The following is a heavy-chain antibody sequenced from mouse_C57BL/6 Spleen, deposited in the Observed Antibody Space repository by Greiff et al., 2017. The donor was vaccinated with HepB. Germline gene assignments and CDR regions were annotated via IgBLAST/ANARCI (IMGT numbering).Heavy chain of an antibody. V-gene: IGHV1-9*01. CDR2: ILPGSGST. D-gene: IGHD2-4*01. J-gene: IGHJ3*01. Sequence: QVQLKESGAELMKPGASVKLSCKATGYTFTGYWIEWVKQRPGHGLEWIGEILPGSGSTNYNEKFKGKATFTADTSSNTAYVQLSSLTTEDSAIYYCARDGGTYDYDGRFAYWGQGTLVTVSA. CDR3: ARDGGTYDYDGRFAY. CDR1: GYTFTGYW.